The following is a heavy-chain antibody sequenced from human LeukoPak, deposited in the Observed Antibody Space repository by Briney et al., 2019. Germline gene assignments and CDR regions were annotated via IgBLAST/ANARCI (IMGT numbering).Heavy chain of an antibody. V-gene: IGHV3-7*01. CDR2: IKQDGSEK. CDR3: ARDSGSEEYFDY. Sequence: PGGSLRLSCAASGFPFSHAWMIWVRQRPGKGLEWVANIKQDGSEKYYVDSVKGRFTISRDNAKNSLYLQMNSLRAEDTAVYYCARDSGSEEYFDYWGQGTLVTVSS. J-gene: IGHJ4*02. CDR1: GFPFSHAW. D-gene: IGHD1-26*01.